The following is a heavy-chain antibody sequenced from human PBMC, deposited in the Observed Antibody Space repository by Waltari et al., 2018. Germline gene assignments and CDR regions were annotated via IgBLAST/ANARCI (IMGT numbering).Heavy chain of an antibody. CDR2: IYYSWSP. CDR1: GGSISSSSYY. Sequence: QLQLQESGPGLVKPSETLSLTCTVSGGSISSSSYYWGWIRQPPGKGLEWIGSIYYSWSPYYNPSLKSRVTISVYTSKNQFSLKLSSVTAADTAVYYCARRDYGDYDWYFDLWGRGTLVTVSS. D-gene: IGHD4-17*01. J-gene: IGHJ2*01. CDR3: ARRDYGDYDWYFDL. V-gene: IGHV4-39*01.